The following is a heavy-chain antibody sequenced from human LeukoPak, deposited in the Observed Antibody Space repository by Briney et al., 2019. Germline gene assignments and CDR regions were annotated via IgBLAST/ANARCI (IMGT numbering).Heavy chain of an antibody. Sequence: GASVKVSCKASGYTFTGYYMHWVRQAPGQGLELMGWINPNSGGTKYAQKFQGRVTMTSDASISTAYMELSSLRSDDTAVYYCASRPDQHLLYYFDYWGQGALVTVSS. V-gene: IGHV1-2*02. CDR3: ASRPDQHLLYYFDY. D-gene: IGHD2-15*01. J-gene: IGHJ4*02. CDR2: INPNSGGT. CDR1: GYTFTGYY.